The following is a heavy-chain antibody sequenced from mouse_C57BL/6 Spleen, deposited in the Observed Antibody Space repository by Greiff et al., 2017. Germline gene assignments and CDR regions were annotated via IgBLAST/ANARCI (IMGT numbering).Heavy chain of an antibody. Sequence: VKLQESGAELAKPGASVKLSCKASGYTFTSYWMHWVKQRPGQGLEWIGYINPSSGYTKYNQKFKDKDTLTADKSSSTAYMQLSSLTYEDSAVYYWARPNPLTGDYAMDYGGQGTSVTVSS. CDR1: GYTFTSYW. J-gene: IGHJ4*01. CDR3: ARPNPLTGDYAMDY. CDR2: INPSSGYT. D-gene: IGHD4-1*01. V-gene: IGHV1-7*01.